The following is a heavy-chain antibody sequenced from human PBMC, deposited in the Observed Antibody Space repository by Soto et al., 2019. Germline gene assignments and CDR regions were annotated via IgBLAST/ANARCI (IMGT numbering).Heavy chain of an antibody. CDR1: GGTFSSYA. D-gene: IGHD3-22*01. CDR2: IIPIFGTA. V-gene: IGHV1-69*13. J-gene: IGHJ6*02. Sequence: EASVKVSCKASGGTFSSYAISWVRQAPGQGLEWTGGIIPIFGTANYAQKFQGRVTITADESTSTAYMELSSLRSEDTAVYYCARVRYYYDSSGPSGYYGTDVWGQGTTVTVSS. CDR3: ARVRYYYDSSGPSGYYGTDV.